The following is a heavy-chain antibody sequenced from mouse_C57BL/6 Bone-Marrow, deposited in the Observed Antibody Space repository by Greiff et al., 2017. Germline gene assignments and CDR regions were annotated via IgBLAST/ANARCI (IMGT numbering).Heavy chain of an antibody. J-gene: IGHJ3*01. CDR3: ARENYGSSFLAY. CDR1: GYTFTDYN. D-gene: IGHD1-1*01. Sequence: VQLKESGPELVKPGASVKIPCKASGYTFTDYNMDWVKQSHGKSLEWIGAINPNNGGTIYNQKFKGKATLTVDKSSSTAYMELRSLTSEDTAVYYGARENYGSSFLAYWYRGTLVTVSA. CDR2: INPNNGGT. V-gene: IGHV1-18*01.